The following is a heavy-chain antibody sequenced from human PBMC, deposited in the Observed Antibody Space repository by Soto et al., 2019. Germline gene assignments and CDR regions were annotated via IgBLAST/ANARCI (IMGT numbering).Heavy chain of an antibody. CDR2: INPNSGGT. CDR3: AREEYDINPRRYFQH. CDR1: GYTFTGYY. V-gene: IGHV1-2*04. J-gene: IGHJ1*01. D-gene: IGHD3-9*01. Sequence: ASVKVSCKASGYTFTGYYMHWVRQAPGQGLEWMGWINPNSGGTNYAQKFQGWVTMTRDTSISTAYMELSRLRSDDTAVYYCAREEYDINPRRYFQHWGQGTLVTVSS.